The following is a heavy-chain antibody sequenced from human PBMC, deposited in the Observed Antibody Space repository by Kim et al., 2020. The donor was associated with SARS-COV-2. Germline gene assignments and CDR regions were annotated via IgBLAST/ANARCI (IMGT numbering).Heavy chain of an antibody. Sequence: YADSVKGRFTISRDNAKNSLYLQMNSLRAEDTAVYYCARDKPYSSGSFDYWGQGTLVTVSS. V-gene: IGHV3-21*01. CDR3: ARDKPYSSGSFDY. D-gene: IGHD6-19*01. J-gene: IGHJ4*02.